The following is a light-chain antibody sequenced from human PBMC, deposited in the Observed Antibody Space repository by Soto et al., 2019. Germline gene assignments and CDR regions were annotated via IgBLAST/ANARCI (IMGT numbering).Light chain of an antibody. CDR3: QQYYTTPWT. J-gene: IGKJ1*01. CDR1: QSVLHSPNNKNY. V-gene: IGKV4-1*01. CDR2: WAS. Sequence: DIVMTQSPDSLAVSLGERATINCKSSQSVLHSPNNKNYLAWYQQKPGQPPKALIYWASTRESGVPDRFSGSGSGTDFTLTISSLQAEDVAVYYCQQYYTTPWTFGQGTKVEIK.